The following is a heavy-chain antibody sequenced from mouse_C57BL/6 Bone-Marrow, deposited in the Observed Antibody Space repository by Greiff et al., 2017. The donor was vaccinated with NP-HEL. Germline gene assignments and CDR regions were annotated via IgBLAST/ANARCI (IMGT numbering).Heavy chain of an antibody. CDR2: ISSGGDSI. CDR1: GFTFSSYA. J-gene: IGHJ3*01. D-gene: IGHD2-5*01. V-gene: IGHV5-9-1*02. Sequence: EVKLMESGAGLVKPGGSLKLSCAASGFTFSSYAMSWVRQTPEKRLEWVAYISSGGDSIYYADTVKGRFTISRDNARNTLYLQMSSLKSEDTAMYYCTRDTNYHWFAYWGQGTLVTVSA. CDR3: TRDTNYHWFAY.